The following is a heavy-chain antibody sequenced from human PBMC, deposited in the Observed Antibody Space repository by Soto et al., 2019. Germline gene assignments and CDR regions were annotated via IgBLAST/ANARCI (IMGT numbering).Heavy chain of an antibody. D-gene: IGHD5-18*01. J-gene: IGHJ6*02. Sequence: PSETLSLTCTVSGGSIISSSYYWVWIRQPPGKGLEWIGSIYYSGSTYYNPSLKSRVTISVDTSKNQFSLKLSSVTAADTAVYYCASERDTASHQYYYYYGMDVWGQGTTVTVSS. CDR3: ASERDTASHQYYYYYGMDV. V-gene: IGHV4-39*01. CDR1: GGSIISSSYY. CDR2: IYYSGST.